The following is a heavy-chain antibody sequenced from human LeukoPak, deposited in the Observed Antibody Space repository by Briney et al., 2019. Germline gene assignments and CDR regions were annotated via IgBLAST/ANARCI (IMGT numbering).Heavy chain of an antibody. Sequence: GGSLRLSCAASGFTFSDYYMSWIRQAPGKGLEWVSYISSSSSTIYYADSVKGRFTISRDNAKNSLYLQMNSLRAEDTAVYYCARTAAETGSFRDNWFDPWGQGTLVTVSS. V-gene: IGHV3-11*04. CDR1: GFTFSDYY. J-gene: IGHJ5*02. CDR2: ISSSSSTI. D-gene: IGHD3-9*01. CDR3: ARTAAETGSFRDNWFDP.